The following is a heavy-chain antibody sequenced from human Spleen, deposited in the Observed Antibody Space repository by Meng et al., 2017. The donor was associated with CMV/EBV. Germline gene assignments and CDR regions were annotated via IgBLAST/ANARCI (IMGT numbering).Heavy chain of an antibody. D-gene: IGHD2-2*01. V-gene: IGHV1-2*02. CDR3: GRTEVVPAAIGYFVH. Sequence: ASVKVSCKASGYTFTAYYMHWVRQAPGQGLEWMGWINPNSGGTNYAQRFQGRVTMTSDTTISTAYMELSSLRSDDTAVYYCGRTEVVPAAIGYFVHWGQGTLVTVSS. J-gene: IGHJ4*02. CDR2: INPNSGGT. CDR1: GYTFTAYY.